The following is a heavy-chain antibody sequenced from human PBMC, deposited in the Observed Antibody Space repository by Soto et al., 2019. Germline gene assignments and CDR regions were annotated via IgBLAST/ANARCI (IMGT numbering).Heavy chain of an antibody. CDR3: ARGEDAFFYYGLDV. V-gene: IGHV4-59*01. Sequence: SETLSLTCTVSGGSITSSYWSWIGRPPGKGLEWIAYIYDTGISGYTPSTSYNPSLKSRVTMSVDTSKSQFSLKLTSVTAAGTAVYYCARGEDAFFYYGLDVWGQGITVTVSS. CDR2: IYDTGISGYTPST. J-gene: IGHJ6*02. CDR1: GGSITSSY.